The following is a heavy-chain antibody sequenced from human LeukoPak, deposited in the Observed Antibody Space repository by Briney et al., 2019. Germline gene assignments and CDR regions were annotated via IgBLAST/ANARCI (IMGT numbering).Heavy chain of an antibody. CDR3: AREPTIPYFDY. D-gene: IGHD4/OR15-4a*01. CDR2: ISSSGTVI. Sequence: GGSLRLSCAASGFTSSTYEMNWVRQAPGKGLEWVSYISSSGTVIYYADSVKGRFTISRDNAKKSLYLQMSSLRAEDTAVYYCAREPTIPYFDYWGQGTLVTVPS. J-gene: IGHJ4*02. V-gene: IGHV3-48*03. CDR1: GFTSSTYE.